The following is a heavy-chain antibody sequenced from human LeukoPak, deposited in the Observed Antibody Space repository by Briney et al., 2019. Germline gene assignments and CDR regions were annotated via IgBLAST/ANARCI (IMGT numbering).Heavy chain of an antibody. CDR3: ARDHNYDSSGYFLYY. CDR2: INHSGNT. V-gene: IGHV4-34*01. D-gene: IGHD3-22*01. J-gene: IGHJ4*02. Sequence: SETLSLTCAVYGGSFSGYYWNWIRQPPGKGLEWIGEINHSGNTNYSPSLKSRVTMSVDTSKNQFSLRLSSVTAADTAVYYCARDHNYDSSGYFLYYWGQGTLVTVSS. CDR1: GGSFSGYY.